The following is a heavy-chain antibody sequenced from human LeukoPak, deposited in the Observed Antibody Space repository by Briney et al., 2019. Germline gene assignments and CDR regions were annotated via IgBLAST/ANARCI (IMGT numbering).Heavy chain of an antibody. CDR1: GFSFSDAW. Sequence: GGSLRLSCAASGFSFSDAWMSWVRQIPGKGLEWVGRIESKTDGGTTDYAAPVKGRFTISRDDSTNTLYLQMNSLKSEDTAVYFCATGWGGFDYWGQGTLVTVSS. V-gene: IGHV3-15*04. J-gene: IGHJ4*02. D-gene: IGHD3-10*01. CDR2: IESKTDGGTT. CDR3: ATGWGGFDY.